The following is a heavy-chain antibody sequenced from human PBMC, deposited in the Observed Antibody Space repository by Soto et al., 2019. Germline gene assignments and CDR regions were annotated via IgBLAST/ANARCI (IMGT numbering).Heavy chain of an antibody. V-gene: IGHV4-61*01. CDR2: IYFSGRT. D-gene: IGHD2-2*01. CDR1: GASVTSGSHY. CDR3: ARDLVTPASTFEF. Sequence: SETLSLTSNVSGASVTSGSHYWSWIRQPPGKGLEYIEHIYFSGRTKYNPSLKSRVTISVDMSKNQFSRRVISVTAAETAVYSCARDLVTPASTFEFWGRGSLVTDCS. J-gene: IGHJ4*02.